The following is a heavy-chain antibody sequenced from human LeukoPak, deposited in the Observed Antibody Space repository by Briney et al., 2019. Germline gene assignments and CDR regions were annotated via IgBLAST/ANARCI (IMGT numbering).Heavy chain of an antibody. D-gene: IGHD3-10*01. V-gene: IGHV1-2*02. CDR1: GYTFTGYY. CDR2: INPNSGGT. J-gene: IGHJ4*02. Sequence: ASVKVSCKASGYTFTGYYMHWVRQAPGQGLEWMGWINPNSGGTNYAQKFQGRVTMTRDTSISTAYMELSRLRSDDTAVYYCARAVRGTMVRGAPYYFDYWGQGTLVTVSS. CDR3: ARAVRGTMVRGAPYYFDY.